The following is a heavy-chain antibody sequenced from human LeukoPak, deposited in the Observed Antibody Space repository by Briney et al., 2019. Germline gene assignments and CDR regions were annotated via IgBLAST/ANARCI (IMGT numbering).Heavy chain of an antibody. D-gene: IGHD3-16*02. CDR1: GGTFSSYA. J-gene: IGHJ4*02. V-gene: IGHV1-69*05. CDR3: ARGDSDYVWGSYLFFDY. CDR2: IIPIFGTA. Sequence: PVKVSCKASGGTFSSYAISWVRQAPGQGLEWMGGIIPIFGTANYAQKFQGRVTITTDESTSTAYMELSSLRSEDTAVYYCARGDSDYVWGSYLFFDYWGQGTLVTVSS.